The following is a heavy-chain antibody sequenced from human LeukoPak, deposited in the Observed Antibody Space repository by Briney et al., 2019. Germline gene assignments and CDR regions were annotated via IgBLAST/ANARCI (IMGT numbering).Heavy chain of an antibody. D-gene: IGHD6-19*01. V-gene: IGHV3-21*01. J-gene: IGHJ4*02. CDR3: ARGRSGGWYLDY. Sequence: GGSLRLSCAASGSTFSSYSMNWVRQAPGKGLEWVSSISSSSSYIYYADSVKGRFTISRDNAKNSLYLQMNSLRAEDAAVYYCARGRSGGWYLDYWGQGTLVTVSS. CDR1: GSTFSSYS. CDR2: ISSSSSYI.